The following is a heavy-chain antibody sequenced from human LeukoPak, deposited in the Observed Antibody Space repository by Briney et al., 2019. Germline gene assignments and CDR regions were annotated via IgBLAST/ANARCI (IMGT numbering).Heavy chain of an antibody. Sequence: SETLSLTCTVSGGSISSSSYYWGWIRQPPGKGLEWIGSIYYSGSTYYNPSLKSRVTISVDTSKNQFSLNLSSVTAADTAVYYCARESVVVPAATYFDYWGQGTLVTVSS. J-gene: IGHJ4*02. D-gene: IGHD2-2*01. CDR2: IYYSGST. CDR1: GGSISSSSYY. V-gene: IGHV4-39*07. CDR3: ARESVVVPAATYFDY.